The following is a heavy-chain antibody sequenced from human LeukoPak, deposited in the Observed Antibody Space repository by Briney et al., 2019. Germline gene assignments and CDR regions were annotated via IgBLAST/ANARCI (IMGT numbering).Heavy chain of an antibody. J-gene: IGHJ6*03. Sequence: GRSLRLSCAASGFTFGSYGMHWVRQAPGKGLEWVAVISYDGSNKYYADSVKGRFTISRDNSKNTLYLQMNSLRAEDTAVYYCAKAGPAAIIYSYVMPYYYMDVWGKGTTVTVSS. CDR1: GFTFGSYG. V-gene: IGHV3-30*18. D-gene: IGHD2-2*01. CDR2: ISYDGSNK. CDR3: AKAGPAAIIYSYVMPYYYMDV.